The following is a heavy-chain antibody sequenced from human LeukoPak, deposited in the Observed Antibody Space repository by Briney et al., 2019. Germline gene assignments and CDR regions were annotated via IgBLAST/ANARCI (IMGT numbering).Heavy chain of an antibody. V-gene: IGHV3-21*01. D-gene: IGHD5-12*01. J-gene: IGHJ3*02. CDR2: ISSSSGFI. Sequence: PGGSLRLSCAASVFTLSSYWMSCVRQAPGKGLEWVSSISSSSGFIYCADPVKRRFTISRDNAKNSLYLQMNSLSAEDTAVYYCAKRGYSGSDAFDMWGQGTMVTVSS. CDR3: AKRGYSGSDAFDM. CDR1: VFTLSSYW.